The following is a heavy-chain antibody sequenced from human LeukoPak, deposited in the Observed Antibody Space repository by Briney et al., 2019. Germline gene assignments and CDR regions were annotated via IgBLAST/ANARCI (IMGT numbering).Heavy chain of an antibody. Sequence: GRSLSLSCAASGITLSSSGMHWVRRAPGKGLEWVALLWFDGNNKYYADSVKGRFTISRDDSKNTLYLQMNSLRVEDTAVYYCAGGSGWLSYYWGQGTLVTVSS. V-gene: IGHV3-33*01. J-gene: IGHJ4*02. CDR2: LWFDGNNK. D-gene: IGHD3-10*01. CDR3: AGGSGWLSYY. CDR1: GITLSSSG.